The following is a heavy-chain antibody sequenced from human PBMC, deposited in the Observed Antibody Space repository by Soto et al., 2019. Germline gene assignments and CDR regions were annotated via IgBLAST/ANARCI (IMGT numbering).Heavy chain of an antibody. CDR3: ARARARLSYYYYMDV. J-gene: IGHJ6*03. Sequence: GGSLRLSCAASGFTFSSYWMSWVRQAPGKGLEWVANIKQDGSEKYYVDSVKGRFTISRDNAKNSLYLQMNSLRAEDTAVYYCARARARLSYYYYMDVWGKGTTVTV. V-gene: IGHV3-7*01. D-gene: IGHD2-21*02. CDR1: GFTFSSYW. CDR2: IKQDGSEK.